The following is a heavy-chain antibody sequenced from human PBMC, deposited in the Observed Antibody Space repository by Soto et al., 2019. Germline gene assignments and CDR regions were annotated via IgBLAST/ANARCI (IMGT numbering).Heavy chain of an antibody. J-gene: IGHJ4*02. CDR1: GGSFSSSTYY. Sequence: PSETLSLTCSFSGGSFSSSTYYGGCIHQPPGKGLEWIGSIYYSGSAYYNPSLKSRVTLSVDTSKNQFYLKLSSVTAADTAVYYCARRRYGLYYFDYWGQGTLVTVSS. CDR2: IYYSGSA. CDR3: ARRRYGLYYFDY. D-gene: IGHD1-20*01. V-gene: IGHV4-39*01.